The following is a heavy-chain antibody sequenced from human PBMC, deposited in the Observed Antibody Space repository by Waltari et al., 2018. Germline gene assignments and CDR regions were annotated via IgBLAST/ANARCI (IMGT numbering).Heavy chain of an antibody. J-gene: IGHJ4*02. V-gene: IGHV1-69*01. CDR1: GGTFSSYA. CDR3: ARDSAGYYYDSSGYYHYFDY. CDR2: IIPIFGTA. D-gene: IGHD3-22*01. Sequence: QVQLVQSGAEVKKPGSSVKVSCKASGGTFSSYAISWVRQAPGQGLEWMGGIIPIFGTANYAQKFQGRVTITADESTSTAYMELSSLRYEETAVYYCARDSAGYYYDSSGYYHYFDYWGQGTLVTVSS.